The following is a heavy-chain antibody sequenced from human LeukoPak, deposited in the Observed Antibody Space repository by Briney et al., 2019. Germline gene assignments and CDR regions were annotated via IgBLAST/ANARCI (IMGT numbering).Heavy chain of an antibody. D-gene: IGHD3-16*01. V-gene: IGHV3-48*01. J-gene: IGHJ4*02. CDR1: GFTFNNYG. Sequence: GGSLRLSCAASGFTFNNYGMNWVRQAPGKGLEWVSYISSSSSNIYYADSVEGRFTVSRDNAKKSLYLQMNSLRAEDTAVYYCARDLQVWAYYFDYWGQGTLVTVSS. CDR2: ISSSSSNI. CDR3: ARDLQVWAYYFDY.